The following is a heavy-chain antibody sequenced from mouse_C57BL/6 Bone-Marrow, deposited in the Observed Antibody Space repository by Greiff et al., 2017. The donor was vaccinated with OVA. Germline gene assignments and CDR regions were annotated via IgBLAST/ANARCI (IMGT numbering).Heavy chain of an antibody. Sequence: EVMLVESEGGLVQPGSSMKLSCTASGFTFSDYYMAWVRQVPEKGLEWVANINYDGSSTYYLDSLKSRFIISRDNAKNILYLQMSSLKSEDTATYYCARVGTGYYFDYWGQGTTLTVSS. CDR2: INYDGSST. D-gene: IGHD4-1*01. CDR3: ARVGTGYYFDY. J-gene: IGHJ2*01. CDR1: GFTFSDYY. V-gene: IGHV5-16*01.